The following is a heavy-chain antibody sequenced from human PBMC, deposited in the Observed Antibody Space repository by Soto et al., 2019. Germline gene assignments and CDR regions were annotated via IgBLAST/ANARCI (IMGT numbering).Heavy chain of an antibody. V-gene: IGHV3-53*01. CDR2: VYDLDGT. CDR3: ATWHLREHAYDI. D-gene: IGHD5-12*01. Sequence: DVQLVESGGGLIQPGGSLRLSCVASGLTVSGKKYVAWLRQAPGKGPEWVSGVYDLDGTYYAASVSGRFTTSKSKYRTTVWLQMHDLRPEDTALYFCATWHLREHAYDIWGRGTMVTVSS. J-gene: IGHJ3*02. CDR1: GLTVSGKKY.